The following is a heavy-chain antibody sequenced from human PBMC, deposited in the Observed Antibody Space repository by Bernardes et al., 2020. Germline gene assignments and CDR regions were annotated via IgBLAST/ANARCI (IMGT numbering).Heavy chain of an antibody. CDR1: GFTFSSYA. Sequence: GGSLRLSCAASGFTFSSYAMSWVRQAPGKGLEWVSAISGSGGSTYYADSVKGRFTISRDNSKNTLYLQMNSLRAEDTAVYYCAKVVDRSSRLGYFDLWGRGTLVTVSS. D-gene: IGHD6-13*01. J-gene: IGHJ2*01. CDR2: ISGSGGST. V-gene: IGHV3-23*01. CDR3: AKVVDRSSRLGYFDL.